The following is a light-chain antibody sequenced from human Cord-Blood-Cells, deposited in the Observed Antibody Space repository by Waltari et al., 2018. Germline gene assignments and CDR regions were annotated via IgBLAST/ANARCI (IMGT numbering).Light chain of an antibody. CDR3: QQYGSSPQT. V-gene: IGKV3-20*01. J-gene: IGKJ1*01. CDR1: QSVSSTY. CDR2: GAS. Sequence: EIVLTQSPGTLSLSLGERATLSRRASQSVSSTYLAWYQQKPGQAPRLLIYGASSRATGIPDRFSGSGSGTDFTLTISRLEPEDFAVYYCQQYGSSPQTFGQGTKVEIK.